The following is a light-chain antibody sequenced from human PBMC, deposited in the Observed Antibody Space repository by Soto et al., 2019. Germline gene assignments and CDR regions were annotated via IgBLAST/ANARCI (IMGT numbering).Light chain of an antibody. Sequence: QSALTQPASVSGSPGQSITISCTGTSSDVGGYNYVSWYQQHPGKAPKLMIYDVSNRPSGVSNRFSGSKSGNTASLTISGLQAEDEADDYCSSYTSSSTLYVFGTGTKVPVL. V-gene: IGLV2-14*01. J-gene: IGLJ1*01. CDR3: SSYTSSSTLYV. CDR1: SSDVGGYNY. CDR2: DVS.